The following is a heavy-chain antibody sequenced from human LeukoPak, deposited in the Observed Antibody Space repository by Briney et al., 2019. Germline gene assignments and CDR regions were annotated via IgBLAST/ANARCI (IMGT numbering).Heavy chain of an antibody. CDR2: ITSSSSYI. J-gene: IGHJ4*02. V-gene: IGHV3-21*01. CDR1: GFTFSSYS. D-gene: IGHD2/OR15-2a*01. CDR3: ARDWSAEYSVDY. Sequence: GGSLRLSCAASGFTFSSYSMNWVRQAPGKGLEWVSSITSSSSYICYADSVKGRFTISRDNAQNSLFLQMNSLRAEDTAVYYCARDWSAEYSVDYWGQGTLVTVSS.